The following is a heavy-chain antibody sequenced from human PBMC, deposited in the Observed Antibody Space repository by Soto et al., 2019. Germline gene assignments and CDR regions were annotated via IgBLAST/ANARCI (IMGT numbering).Heavy chain of an antibody. D-gene: IGHD3-22*01. CDR1: GGSISSYY. CDR3: ARDPTYYYDSSGHAFDI. J-gene: IGHJ3*02. V-gene: IGHV4-59*01. CDR2: IYYSGST. Sequence: SETLSLTCTVSGGSISSYYWSWIRQPPGKGLEWIGYIYYSGSTNYNPSLKSRVTISVDTSKNQFSLKLSSATAADTAVYYCARDPTYYYDSSGHAFDIWGQGTMVTVSS.